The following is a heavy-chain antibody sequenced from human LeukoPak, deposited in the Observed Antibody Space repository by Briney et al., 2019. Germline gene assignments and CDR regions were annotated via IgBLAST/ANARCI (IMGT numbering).Heavy chain of an antibody. V-gene: IGHV3-43*02. CDR1: GFTFGDYA. Sequence: PGGSLRLSCAASGFTFGDYAMHWVRQAPGKGLEWDSLIRADGGRTYYADSVNGRFTISRDNSKNSLYLQMNSLRTDDTALYYCATWAFYHGLDVWGQGSTVTVSS. CDR3: ATWAFYHGLDV. CDR2: IRADGGRT. D-gene: IGHD2/OR15-2a*01. J-gene: IGHJ6*02.